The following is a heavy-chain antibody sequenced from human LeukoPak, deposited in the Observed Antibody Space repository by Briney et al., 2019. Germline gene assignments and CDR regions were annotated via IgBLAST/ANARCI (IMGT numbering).Heavy chain of an antibody. CDR1: GCTFSSYA. CDR2: ISGSGGST. J-gene: IGHJ4*02. D-gene: IGHD3-16*02. V-gene: IGHV3-23*01. Sequence: PGGSLRLSCAASGCTFSSYAMSWVRQAPGKGLEWVSAISGSGGSTYYADSVKGRFTISRDNSKNTLYLQMNSLRAEDTAVYYCAKVKYDYVWGSYPADYWGQGTLVTVSS. CDR3: AKVKYDYVWGSYPADY.